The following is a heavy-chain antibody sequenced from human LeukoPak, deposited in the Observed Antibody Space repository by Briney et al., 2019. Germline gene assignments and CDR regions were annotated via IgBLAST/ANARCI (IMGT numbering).Heavy chain of an antibody. CDR3: AKPAKTDYADY. D-gene: IGHD1-14*01. CDR2: IRYDGSNK. Sequence: GGSLRLSCAASGFTFSSYGMHWVRQAPGKGLEWVAFIRYDGSNKYYADSVKGRFTISRDNSKNTLYLQMTSLRAEDTALYYCAKPAKTDYADYWGQGTLVTVSS. J-gene: IGHJ4*02. CDR1: GFTFSSYG. V-gene: IGHV3-30*02.